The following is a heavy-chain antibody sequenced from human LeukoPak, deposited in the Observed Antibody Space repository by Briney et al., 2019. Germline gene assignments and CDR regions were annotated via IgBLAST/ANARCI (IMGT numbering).Heavy chain of an antibody. Sequence: GASVKVSCKAPGYTFTGYYMHWVRQAPGQGLEWMGGVIPIYGTPSYAQKFQGRVTITTDESTSTAYMELSSLRSEDTAVYYCARDHWGIVENGYDYFYYDMDVWGQGTTVTVSS. D-gene: IGHD7-27*01. J-gene: IGHJ6*02. CDR3: ARDHWGIVENGYDYFYYDMDV. CDR2: VIPIYGTP. V-gene: IGHV1-69*05. CDR1: GYTFTGYY.